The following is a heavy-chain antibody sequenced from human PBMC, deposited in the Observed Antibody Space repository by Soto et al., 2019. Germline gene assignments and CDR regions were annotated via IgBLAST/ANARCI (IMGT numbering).Heavy chain of an antibody. V-gene: IGHV3-33*01. CDR2: IWYGGSNK. CDR1: GFTFSSYG. CDR3: ARGRITIFGVVTNNFDY. J-gene: IGHJ4*02. Sequence: GGSLRLSCAASGFTFSSYGMHWVRQAPGKGLEWVAVIWYGGSNKYYADSVKGRFTISRDNSKNTLYLQMNSLRAEDRAVYYCARGRITIFGVVTNNFDYWGQGTLVTVSS. D-gene: IGHD3-3*01.